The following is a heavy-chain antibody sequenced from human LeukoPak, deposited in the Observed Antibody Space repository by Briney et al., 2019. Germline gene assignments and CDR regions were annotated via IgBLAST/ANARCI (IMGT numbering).Heavy chain of an antibody. V-gene: IGHV3-21*01. CDR3: ARGNTYYYDSSGKS. CDR1: GFTFSSYS. D-gene: IGHD3-22*01. Sequence: GGSLRLSCAAYGFTFSSYSMNWVRQAPGKGLEWVSSISSSSSYIYYADSVKGRFTISRDNAKNSLYLQMNSLRAEDTAVYYCARGNTYYYDSSGKSWGQGTLVTVSS. CDR2: ISSSSSYI. J-gene: IGHJ4*02.